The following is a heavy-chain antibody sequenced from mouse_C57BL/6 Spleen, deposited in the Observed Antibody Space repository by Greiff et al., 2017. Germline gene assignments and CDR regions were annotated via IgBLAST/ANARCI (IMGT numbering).Heavy chain of an antibody. Sequence: VQLQQSGPELVKPGASVKISCKASGYAFSSSWMNWVKQRPGKGLEWIGRIYPGEGDTNYNGKFKGKATLTADKSSSTAYMQLSSLTSEDSAVYFCARRSNYYAMDYWGQGTSVTVSS. CDR1: GYAFSSSW. J-gene: IGHJ4*01. D-gene: IGHD5-1*01. CDR2: IYPGEGDT. V-gene: IGHV1-82*01. CDR3: ARRSNYYAMDY.